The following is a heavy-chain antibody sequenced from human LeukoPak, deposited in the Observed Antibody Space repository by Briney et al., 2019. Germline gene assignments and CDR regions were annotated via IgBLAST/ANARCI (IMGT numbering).Heavy chain of an antibody. CDR2: IWYDGSNK. CDR1: GFTFSSYG. V-gene: IGHV3-33*01. J-gene: IGHJ4*02. Sequence: GGSLRLSCAASGFTFSSYGIHWVRQAPGKGLEWVAVIWYDGSNKYYADSVKGRFTISRDNSKNTLYLQMNSLRAEDTAVYYCARDKTARPEFDYWGQGTPVTVSS. D-gene: IGHD6-6*01. CDR3: ARDKTARPEFDY.